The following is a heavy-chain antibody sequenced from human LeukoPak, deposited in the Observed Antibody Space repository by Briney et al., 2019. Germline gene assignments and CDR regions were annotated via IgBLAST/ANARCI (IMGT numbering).Heavy chain of an antibody. D-gene: IGHD3-22*01. CDR3: AKISYYDSSGPFDY. CDR2: INTDGTVT. V-gene: IGHV3-74*01. J-gene: IGHJ4*02. Sequence: GGSLRLSCAASGFTFSKYWMLWVRQAPGKGLESVSRINTDGTVTTYADSVKGRFTISKDNSKNTLYLQMNSLRAEDTAVYYCAKISYYDSSGPFDYWGQDTLLTVSS. CDR1: GFTFSKYW.